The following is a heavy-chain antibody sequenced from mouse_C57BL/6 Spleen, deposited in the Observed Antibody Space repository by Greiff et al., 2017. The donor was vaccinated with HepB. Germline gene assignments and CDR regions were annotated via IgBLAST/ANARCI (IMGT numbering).Heavy chain of an antibody. J-gene: IGHJ4*01. V-gene: IGHV1-54*01. CDR1: GYAFTNYL. D-gene: IGHD1-1*01. CDR3: ARCPYYYGSSLDY. CDR2: INPGSGGT. Sequence: VQLQQSGAELVRPGTSVKVSCKASGYAFTNYLIEWVKQRPGQGLEWIGVINPGSGGTNYNEKFKGKATLTADKSSSTAYMQLSSLTSEDSAVYFCARCPYYYGSSLDYWGQGTSVTVSS.